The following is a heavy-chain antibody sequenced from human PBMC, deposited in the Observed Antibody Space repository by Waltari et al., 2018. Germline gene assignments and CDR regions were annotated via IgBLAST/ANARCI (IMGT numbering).Heavy chain of an antibody. CDR3: ARHSPGGDY. CDR2: IYYSGST. D-gene: IGHD3-10*01. V-gene: IGHV4-39*01. CDR1: GRSISSSSYY. Sequence: QLQLQESGPGLVQPSETLSLTCTVSGRSISSSSYYWGWIRQPPGKGLEWIGSIYYSGSTYYNPSLKSRVTISVDTSKNQFSLKLSSVTAADTAVYYCARHSPGGDYWGQGTLVTVSS. J-gene: IGHJ4*02.